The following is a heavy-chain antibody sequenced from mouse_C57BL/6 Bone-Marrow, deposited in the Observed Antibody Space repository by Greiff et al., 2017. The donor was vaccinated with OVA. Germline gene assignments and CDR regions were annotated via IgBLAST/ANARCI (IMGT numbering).Heavy chain of an antibody. Sequence: QVQLQQPGAELVKPGASVKLSCKASGYTFTSYWMHWVKQRPGQGLEWIGMIHPNSGSTNYNEKFKSKATLTVDKSSSTAYMQLSSLTSEDSAVYYCARGTIYYYGSSPFAYWGQGTLVTVSA. CDR2: IHPNSGST. CDR1: GYTFTSYW. D-gene: IGHD1-1*01. V-gene: IGHV1-64*01. CDR3: ARGTIYYYGSSPFAY. J-gene: IGHJ3*01.